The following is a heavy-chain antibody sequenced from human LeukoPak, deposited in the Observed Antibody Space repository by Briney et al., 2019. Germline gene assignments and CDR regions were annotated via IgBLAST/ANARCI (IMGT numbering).Heavy chain of an antibody. CDR3: ASLYSGYDPFDY. CDR2: INPNSGGT. V-gene: IGHV1-2*02. Sequence: ASVKVSCKASGYTFTSYGISWVRQAPGQGLEWMGWINPNSGGTNYAQKFQGRVTMTRDTSISTAYMELSRLRSDDTAVYYCASLYSGYDPFDYWGQGTLVTVSS. D-gene: IGHD5-12*01. CDR1: GYTFTSYG. J-gene: IGHJ4*02.